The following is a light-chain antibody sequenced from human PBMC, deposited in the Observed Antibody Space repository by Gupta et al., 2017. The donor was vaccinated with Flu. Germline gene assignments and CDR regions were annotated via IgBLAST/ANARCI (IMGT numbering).Light chain of an antibody. Sequence: ERGTLSCRASQDVSSSSLAWYQQKPGQTPSLLIYGASSRATGIPDRFSGSGSGTDFTLTISRLEPEDFAVYYCQQYGDSQLTFGGGTKVEIK. CDR3: QQYGDSQLT. CDR2: GAS. J-gene: IGKJ4*01. CDR1: QDVSSSS. V-gene: IGKV3-20*01.